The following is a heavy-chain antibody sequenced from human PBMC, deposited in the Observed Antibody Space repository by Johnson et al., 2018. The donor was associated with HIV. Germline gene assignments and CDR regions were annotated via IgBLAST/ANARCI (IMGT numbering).Heavy chain of an antibody. CDR2: TSSSGSTI. D-gene: IGHD3-22*01. CDR3: ARVGDGSGYYFDAFDI. Sequence: QVLLVESGGGLVKPGGSLRLSCAASGFTFSDYYMSWIRQAPGKRLEWASFTSSSGSTIYSADSAKGRVTISRTNAKNSMYLQMNSLRAEDTAVYYCARVGDGSGYYFDAFDIWGQGTMVTVSS. CDR1: GFTFSDYY. V-gene: IGHV3-11*04. J-gene: IGHJ3*02.